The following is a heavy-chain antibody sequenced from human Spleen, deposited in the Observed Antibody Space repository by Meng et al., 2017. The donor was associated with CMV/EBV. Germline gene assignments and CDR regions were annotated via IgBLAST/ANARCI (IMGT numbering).Heavy chain of an antibody. CDR3: ARVLYYYCSASNFDH. J-gene: IGHJ4*02. Sequence: LRLSCSVSGGSINSRDYYWSWVRQYPGRGLEWVGHIYYSGATYYTPSLRSRLIISLDTSKNQFSLRLSSVTAADTAVYFCARVLYYYCSASNFDHWGQGTLVTVSS. V-gene: IGHV4-31*03. CDR2: IYYSGAT. D-gene: IGHD3-10*01. CDR1: GGSINSRDYY.